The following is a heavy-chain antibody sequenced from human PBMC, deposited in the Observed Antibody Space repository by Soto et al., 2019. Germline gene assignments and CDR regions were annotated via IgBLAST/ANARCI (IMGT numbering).Heavy chain of an antibody. CDR1: GFTFSSYA. CDR2: ISGSGGST. V-gene: IGHV3-23*01. CDR3: AKDGLYYDFWSGYLQYYYFDY. Sequence: GGSLRLSCAASGFTFSSYAMSWVRQAPGKGLEWVSAISGSGGSTYYADSVKGRFTISRDNSKNTLYLQMNSLRAEDTAVYYCAKDGLYYDFWSGYLQYYYFDYWGQGTLVTVSS. D-gene: IGHD3-3*01. J-gene: IGHJ4*02.